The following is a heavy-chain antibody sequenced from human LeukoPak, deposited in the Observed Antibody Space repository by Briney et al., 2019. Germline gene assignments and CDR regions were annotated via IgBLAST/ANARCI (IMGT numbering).Heavy chain of an antibody. CDR2: ISGTSGNT. V-gene: IGHV3-23*01. CDR3: ARDRAVTTFDY. D-gene: IGHD4-17*01. CDR1: GFTFSIYA. J-gene: IGHJ4*02. Sequence: GGSLRLSCAASGFTFSIYAMSRVRQAPGKGLEWVSSISGTSGNTYYADSVKGRFAISRDNSKDTLYLQMNSLRAEDTAVYYCARDRAVTTFDYWGQGTLVTVSS.